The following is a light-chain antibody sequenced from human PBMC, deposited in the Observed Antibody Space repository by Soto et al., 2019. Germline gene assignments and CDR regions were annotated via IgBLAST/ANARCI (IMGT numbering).Light chain of an antibody. J-gene: IGKJ1*01. CDR2: DVS. CDR3: QQYCRSPT. V-gene: IGKV3-20*01. Sequence: EIVLTQSPGTLSLSPGERATLSCRSSQSVSSNYLAWYQQKPDQAPRLVIYDVSGRATGIPDRFSGSGAGTDFAVTISRLEPEDFAVYYCQQYCRSPTFGQRTKVEIK. CDR1: QSVSSNY.